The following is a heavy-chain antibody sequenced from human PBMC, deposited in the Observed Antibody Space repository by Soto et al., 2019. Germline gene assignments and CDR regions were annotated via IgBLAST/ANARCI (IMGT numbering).Heavy chain of an antibody. CDR1: GGSISSYY. V-gene: IGHV4-59*08. CDR3: ARAWGGNVFEY. D-gene: IGHD3-16*01. CDR2: IYYSGST. J-gene: IGHJ4*02. Sequence: SETLSLTCTVSGGSISSYYWSWIRQPPGKGLEWIGYIYYSGSTNYNPSLKSRVTISVDTSKNQFSLKLSSVTAADTAVYYCARAWGGNVFEYWGQGTLVTVSS.